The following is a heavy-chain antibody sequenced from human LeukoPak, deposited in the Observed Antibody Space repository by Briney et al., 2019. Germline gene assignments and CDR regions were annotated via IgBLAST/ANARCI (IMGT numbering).Heavy chain of an antibody. D-gene: IGHD3-3*01. CDR2: INPNSGGT. CDR1: GYTFTGYY. V-gene: IGHV1-2*02. CDR3: ARDWYYDFWSGSGYETRGFDP. Sequence: ASVKVSCKASGYTFTGYYMHWVRQAPGQGLEWMGWINPNSGGTNYAQKFQGRVTMTRDTSISTAYMELSRLRSDDTAVYYCARDWYYDFWSGSGYETRGFDPWGQGTLVTVSS. J-gene: IGHJ5*02.